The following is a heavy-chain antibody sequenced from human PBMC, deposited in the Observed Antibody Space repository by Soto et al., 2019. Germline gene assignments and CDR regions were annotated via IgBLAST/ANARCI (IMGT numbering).Heavy chain of an antibody. CDR2: IYYSGST. D-gene: IGHD2-2*01. CDR1: GGSISSISYY. Sequence: PSETLSLTCSVFGGSISSISYYWGWIRQPPGKGLEWIGSIYYSGSTYYNPSLKSRVTISVDTSKNQFSLKLRSVTAADTAVYSCARQYCTSTTCYAYFDYWGQGTLVTVSS. V-gene: IGHV4-39*01. CDR3: ARQYCTSTTCYAYFDY. J-gene: IGHJ4*02.